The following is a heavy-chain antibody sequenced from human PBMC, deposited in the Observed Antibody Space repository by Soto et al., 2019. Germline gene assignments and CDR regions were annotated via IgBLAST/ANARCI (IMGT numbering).Heavy chain of an antibody. CDR3: ARHGSDSGWFFLDP. V-gene: IGHV4-59*08. D-gene: IGHD6-19*01. J-gene: IGHJ5*02. CDR2: VSYSGST. CDR1: GGAIGGYY. Sequence: PSETLSLTCSLSGGAIGGYYWSWIRQPPGKALEWIGYVSYSGSTDSHPSLKSRVSISIDTSKNQFSLKMISVTAADTAVYYCARHGSDSGWFFLDPWGQGALVTVSS.